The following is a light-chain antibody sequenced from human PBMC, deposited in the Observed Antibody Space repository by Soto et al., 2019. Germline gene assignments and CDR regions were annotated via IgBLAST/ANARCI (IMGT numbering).Light chain of an antibody. CDR1: QSISGN. J-gene: IGKJ4*01. V-gene: IGKV3-15*01. CDR3: QHYVSSPLT. Sequence: EIVMTQSPATLSVSPGEGATLSCRASQSISGNLAWYQQKPGQAPRLLIYDASTRATGIPARFSGSGSGTEFTLTISSLQSEDFAVYYCQHYVSSPLTFGGGTRWIS. CDR2: DAS.